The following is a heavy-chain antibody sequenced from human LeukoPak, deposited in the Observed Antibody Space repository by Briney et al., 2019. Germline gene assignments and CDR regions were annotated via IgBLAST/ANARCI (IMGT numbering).Heavy chain of an antibody. CDR1: GGSISSSSYY. CDR3: ASGIVGATDY. Sequence: SETLSLTCTVSGGSISSSSYYWGWIRQPPGKGLEWSGSIYYSGSTYYNPSLKSRVTISVDTSKNQFSLKLSSVTAADTAVYYCASGIVGATDYWGQGTLVTVSS. D-gene: IGHD1-26*01. CDR2: IYYSGST. V-gene: IGHV4-39*01. J-gene: IGHJ4*02.